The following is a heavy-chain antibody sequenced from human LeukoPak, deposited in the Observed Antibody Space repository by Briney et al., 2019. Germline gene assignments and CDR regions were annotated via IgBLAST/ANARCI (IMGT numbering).Heavy chain of an antibody. CDR3: ARLKWLRPRWGYNWFDP. J-gene: IGHJ5*02. V-gene: IGHV4-4*07. CDR1: GGSISSYY. Sequence: SETLSLTCTVSGGSISSYYWSWIRQPAGKGLEWIGRIYTSGSTNYNPSLKSRVTMSVDTSKNQFSLKLSSVTAADTAVYYCARLKWLRPRWGYNWFDPWGQGTLVTVSS. CDR2: IYTSGST. D-gene: IGHD5-12*01.